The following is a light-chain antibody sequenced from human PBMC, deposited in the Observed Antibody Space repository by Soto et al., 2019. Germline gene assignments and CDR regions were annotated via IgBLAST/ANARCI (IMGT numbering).Light chain of an antibody. CDR3: QQADTLPIT. V-gene: IGKV1D-12*01. CDR2: AAS. Sequence: DIQMTQSTSSVSASVGDRVTISCQASQGISRSLAWYQQKPGKAPKLLIYAASSLQSGVPSRFSGSGFGTDFTLTISSLQPEDSAIYYCQQADTLPITFGQGTRLEI. CDR1: QGISRS. J-gene: IGKJ5*01.